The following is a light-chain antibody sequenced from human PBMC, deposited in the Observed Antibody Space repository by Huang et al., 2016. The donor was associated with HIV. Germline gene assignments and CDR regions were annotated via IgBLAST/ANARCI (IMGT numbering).Light chain of an antibody. CDR1: QSVNSY. Sequence: ETVLTQSPATLSLSPGERATPSCRASQSVNSYLAWYQTKPGQPPRLLIDDASNRATGIPARFSGSGSGTDFTLTISSLEPEDFAVYYCQQRKYWPPITFGQGTRLEIK. CDR3: QQRKYWPPIT. V-gene: IGKV3-11*01. CDR2: DAS. J-gene: IGKJ5*01.